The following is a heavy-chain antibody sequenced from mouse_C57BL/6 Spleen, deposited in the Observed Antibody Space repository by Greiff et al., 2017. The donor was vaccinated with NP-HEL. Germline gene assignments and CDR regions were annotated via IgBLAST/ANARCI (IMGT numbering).Heavy chain of an antibody. V-gene: IGHV1-85*01. CDR1: GYTFTSYD. J-gene: IGHJ3*01. CDR2: IYPRDGST. D-gene: IGHD1-1*01. CDR3: ARKDYYGSRSWFAY. Sequence: QVQLQQSGPELVKPGASVKLSCKASGYTFTSYDINWVKQRPGQGLEWIGWIYPRDGSTKYNEKFKGKATLIVDTSSSTAYMELHSLTSEDSAVYFCARKDYYGSRSWFAYWGQGTLVTVSA.